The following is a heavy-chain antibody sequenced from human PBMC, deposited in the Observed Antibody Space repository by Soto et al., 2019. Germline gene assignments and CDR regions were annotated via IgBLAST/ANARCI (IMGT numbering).Heavy chain of an antibody. V-gene: IGHV3-23*01. CDR1: GFTFSYYA. D-gene: IGHD2-15*01. CDR2: ISGSGGNT. CDR3: GKEKGAGGGSCLDY. Sequence: EVQLLESGGGLVQPGGSLRLSCAASGFTFSYYAMSWVRQAPGKGLEWVSAISGSGGNTYYADSVKGRFTISRDQSRNTLYLKMNSLGVDDTAVYYCGKEKGAGGGSCLDYWARGPLVTVSS. J-gene: IGHJ4*02.